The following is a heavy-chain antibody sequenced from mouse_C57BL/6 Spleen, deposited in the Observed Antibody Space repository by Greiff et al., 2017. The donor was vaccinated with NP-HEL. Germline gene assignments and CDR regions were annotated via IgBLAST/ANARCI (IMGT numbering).Heavy chain of an antibody. Sequence: EVKLVESGGGLVQPGGSLSLSCAASGFTFTNYYMSWVRQPPGKALEWLGFIRNKANGYTTEDSASVKGRFTISRDNSQSILYLQMNALRAEDSATYYCARPSHYVRYAMDYWGQGTSVTVSS. D-gene: IGHD1-1*02. J-gene: IGHJ4*01. CDR1: GFTFTNYY. CDR2: IRNKANGYTT. CDR3: ARPSHYVRYAMDY. V-gene: IGHV7-3*01.